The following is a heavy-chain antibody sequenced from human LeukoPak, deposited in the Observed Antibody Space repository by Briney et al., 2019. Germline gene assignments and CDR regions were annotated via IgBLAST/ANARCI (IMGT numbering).Heavy chain of an antibody. CDR3: ARAVLRYFDWLLLPLGY. CDR1: GYTFTGYY. Sequence: GASVKVSCKASGYTFTGYYMHWVRQAPGQGLEWMGRINPNSGGTNYAQKFQGRVTMTRDTSISTAYMELSRLRSDDTAVYYCARAVLRYFDWLLLPLGYWGQGTLVTVSS. CDR2: INPNSGGT. D-gene: IGHD3-9*01. V-gene: IGHV1-2*06. J-gene: IGHJ4*02.